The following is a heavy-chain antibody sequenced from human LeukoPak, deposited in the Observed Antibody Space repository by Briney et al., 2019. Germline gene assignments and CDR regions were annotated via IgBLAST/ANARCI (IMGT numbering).Heavy chain of an antibody. J-gene: IGHJ4*02. CDR3: ARQACSGGSCNDY. Sequence: SETLSLTCAVSGYSLSSGYYWGWIRQPTGKGLEWIGSIYHSGSTYYNSSLKSRVTISVHTSKNHFSLKLNSVTAADTAVYYCARQACSGGSCNDYWGQGTLVTVSS. CDR1: GYSLSSGYY. CDR2: IYHSGST. D-gene: IGHD2-15*01. V-gene: IGHV4-38-2*01.